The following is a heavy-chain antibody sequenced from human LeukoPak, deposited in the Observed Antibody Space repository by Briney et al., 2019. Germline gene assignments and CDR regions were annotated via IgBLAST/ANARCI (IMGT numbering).Heavy chain of an antibody. J-gene: IGHJ3*02. D-gene: IGHD2-2*02. Sequence: GGSLRLSCAASGFTSSDYYMSWIRQAPGKGLEWVSYISSSDSPIYYADSVKGRFTISRDNAKNSLCLQMNSLRAEDTAVYYCARRYCSSTSCYTWAFDIWGQGTMVTVSS. V-gene: IGHV3-11*04. CDR3: ARRYCSSTSCYTWAFDI. CDR2: ISSSDSPI. CDR1: GFTSSDYY.